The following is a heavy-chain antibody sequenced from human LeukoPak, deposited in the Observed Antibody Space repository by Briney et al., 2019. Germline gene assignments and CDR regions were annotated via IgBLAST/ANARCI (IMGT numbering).Heavy chain of an antibody. D-gene: IGHD2-2*01. CDR1: GGSISRGGYY. CDR2: IYYSGST. CDR3: ARDRSGRSTSIDAFDS. Sequence: SQTLSLTCTVSGGSISRGGYYWSWVRQHPGKGLEWIGYIYYSGSTYYNPSLKSRVTISIDTSKNQFSLKLSSVTAADTAVYYCARDRSGRSTSIDAFDSWGQGTMVTVSS. V-gene: IGHV4-31*03. J-gene: IGHJ3*02.